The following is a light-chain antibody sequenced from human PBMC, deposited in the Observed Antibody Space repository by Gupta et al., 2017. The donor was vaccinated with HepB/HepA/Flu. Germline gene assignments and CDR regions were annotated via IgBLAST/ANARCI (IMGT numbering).Light chain of an antibody. J-gene: IGKJ2*04. CDR1: QSISSY. CDR2: AAS. Sequence: DIQMTQSPSSLSASVGDRVTITCRASQSISSYLNWYQQKLGKAPKLLIYAASSLQSGVPSRFSGSGSGTDFTLTISRLQPEDFATYYCQQRDSTPCSFGQGTKLDIK. CDR3: QQRDSTPCS. V-gene: IGKV1-39*01.